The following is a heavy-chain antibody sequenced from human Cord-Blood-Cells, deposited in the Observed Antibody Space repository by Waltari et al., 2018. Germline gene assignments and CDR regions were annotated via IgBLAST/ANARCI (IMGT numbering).Heavy chain of an antibody. CDR3: ARPNGVSSCDAFDI. Sequence: YSGSTNYNPSLKSRVTISVDTSKNQFSLKLSSVTAADTAVYYCARPNGVSSCDAFDIWGQGTMVTVSS. V-gene: IGHV4-61*07. D-gene: IGHD2-8*01. CDR2: YSGST. J-gene: IGHJ3*02.